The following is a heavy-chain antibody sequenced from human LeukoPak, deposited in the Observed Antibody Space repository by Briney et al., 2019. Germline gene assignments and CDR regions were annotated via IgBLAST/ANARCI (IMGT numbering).Heavy chain of an antibody. CDR1: GYTFTSYH. Sequence: ASVKVSYKASGYTFTSYHMHWVRQAPGQGLEWMGIINPSGGSTSYAQKFQGRVTMTRDTSTSTVYMELSSLRSEDTAVYYCAREQGRFGELTYYYYYGMDVWGQGTTVTVSS. D-gene: IGHD3-10*01. J-gene: IGHJ6*02. V-gene: IGHV1-46*01. CDR2: INPSGGST. CDR3: AREQGRFGELTYYYYYGMDV.